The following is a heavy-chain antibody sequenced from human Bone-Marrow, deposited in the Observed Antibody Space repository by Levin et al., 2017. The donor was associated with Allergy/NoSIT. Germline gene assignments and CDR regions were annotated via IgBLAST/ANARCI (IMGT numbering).Heavy chain of an antibody. V-gene: IGHV1-2*02. Sequence: ASVKVSCKASGYTFTGYYMHWVRQAPGQGLEWMGWINPNSGGTNYAQKFQGRVTMTRDTSISTAYMELSRLRSDDTAVYYCARGSYYDGKTFDYWGQGTLVTVSS. CDR2: INPNSGGT. J-gene: IGHJ4*02. D-gene: IGHD3-3*01. CDR1: GYTFTGYY. CDR3: ARGSYYDGKTFDY.